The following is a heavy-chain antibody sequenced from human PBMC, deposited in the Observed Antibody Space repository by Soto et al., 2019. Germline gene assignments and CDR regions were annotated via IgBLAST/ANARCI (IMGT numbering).Heavy chain of an antibody. V-gene: IGHV5-51*01. Sequence: ESLKISCRTSGYRFTSYWIAWARQMPGKGLEWMGIIFPSDPDTRYSPSFQGQVTISADRSTSTVFLQWASLKASDTAVYFCARKVKRGYFSWFDPWGQGILVSV. CDR2: IFPSDPDT. J-gene: IGHJ5*02. CDR3: ARKVKRGYFSWFDP. D-gene: IGHD3-22*01. CDR1: GYRFTSYW.